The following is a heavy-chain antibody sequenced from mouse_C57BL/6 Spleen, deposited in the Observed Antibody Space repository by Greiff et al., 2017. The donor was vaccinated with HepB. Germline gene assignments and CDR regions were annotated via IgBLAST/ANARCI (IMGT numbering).Heavy chain of an antibody. V-gene: IGHV2-2*01. CDR1: GFSLTSYG. Sequence: VKLVESGPGLVQPSQSLSITCTVSGFSLTSYGVHWVRQSPGKGLEWLGVIWSGGSTDYNAAFISRLSISKDNSKSQVFFKMNSLQADDTAIYYCARKGAIYYGNYVGAMDYWGQGTSVTVSS. D-gene: IGHD2-1*01. CDR3: ARKGAIYYGNYVGAMDY. J-gene: IGHJ4*01. CDR2: IWSGGST.